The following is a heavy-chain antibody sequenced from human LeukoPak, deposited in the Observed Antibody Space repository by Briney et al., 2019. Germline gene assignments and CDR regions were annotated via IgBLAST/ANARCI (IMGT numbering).Heavy chain of an antibody. CDR2: ISYDGSNK. J-gene: IGHJ1*01. CDR1: GFTFSSYG. V-gene: IGHV3-30*18. Sequence: PGGSLRLSCAASGFTFSSYGMHWVRQAPGKGLGWVAVISYDGSNKKYAESVKGRFTISRDNSKNTLYLQMNSLRAEDTAVYYCAKVEDDFGEQHWGQGTLVTVSS. D-gene: IGHD1-1*01. CDR3: AKVEDDFGEQH.